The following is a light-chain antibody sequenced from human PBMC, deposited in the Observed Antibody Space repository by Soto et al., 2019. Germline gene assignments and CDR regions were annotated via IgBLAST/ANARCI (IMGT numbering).Light chain of an antibody. V-gene: IGKV1-17*01. CDR3: LQYNSYPWT. J-gene: IGKJ1*01. Sequence: DIQMTQSPSSLSASVGDRVPITCRASQGIGNDLGWYQQKPGKAPKRLIYAASSLQSGVPSRFSGSGSGTEFTLTISSLQPEDFATYYCLQYNSYPWTFGQGTKVDI. CDR1: QGIGND. CDR2: AAS.